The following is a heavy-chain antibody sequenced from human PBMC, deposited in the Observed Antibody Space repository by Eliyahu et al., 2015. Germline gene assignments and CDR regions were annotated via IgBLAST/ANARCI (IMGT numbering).Heavy chain of an antibody. CDR1: GFTFEDYA. J-gene: IGHJ4*02. CDR2: ISWNSGSI. D-gene: IGHD2-15*01. V-gene: IGHV3-9*01. CDR3: AKDLVNSGVN. Sequence: EVQLVESGGGLVQPGRSLRLSCAASGFTFEDYAMHWVRQAPGKGLEWVSGISWNSGSIGYADSVKGRFTISRDNAKNSLYLQMNSLRADDTAFYYCAKDLVNSGVNWGQGTLVTVSS.